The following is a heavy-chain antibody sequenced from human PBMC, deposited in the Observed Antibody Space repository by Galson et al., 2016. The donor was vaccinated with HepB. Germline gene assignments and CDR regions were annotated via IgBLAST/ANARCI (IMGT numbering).Heavy chain of an antibody. CDR2: IKSKTDGGTT. CDR1: GFTFSSAW. V-gene: IGHV3-15*01. Sequence: SLRLSCAASGFTFSSAWMSWVRQTPGKGLEWVGRIKSKTDGGTTDYAAFVKGRFTISRDDSKNTLYLQMNSLKTEDTAVYYCTTDSAMAFDHWGQGTQVTVSS. D-gene: IGHD5-18*01. CDR3: TTDSAMAFDH. J-gene: IGHJ4*02.